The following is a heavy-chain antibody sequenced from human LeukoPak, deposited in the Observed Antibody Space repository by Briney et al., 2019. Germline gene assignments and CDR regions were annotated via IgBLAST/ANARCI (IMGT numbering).Heavy chain of an antibody. D-gene: IGHD6-19*01. CDR1: GFTFSSYW. Sequence: GGSLRLSCAASGFTFSSYWMSWVRQAPGKGLEWVANIKQDGSEKYYADSVKGRFTISRDNSKNTLYLQMNSLRAEDTAVYYCAKFESDSSGWYPTQFDYWGQGTLVTVSS. CDR3: AKFESDSSGWYPTQFDY. J-gene: IGHJ4*02. V-gene: IGHV3-7*01. CDR2: IKQDGSEK.